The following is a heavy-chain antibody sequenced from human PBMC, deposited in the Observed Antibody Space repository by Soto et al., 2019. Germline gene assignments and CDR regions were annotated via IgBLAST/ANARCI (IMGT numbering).Heavy chain of an antibody. CDR3: ARGNWWFGELNYYYGMDV. V-gene: IGHV1-69*13. Sequence: SVKVSCKASGGTFSSYAISWVRQAPGQGLEWMGGIIPIFGTANYAQKFQGRVTITADESTSTAYMELSSLRSEDTAVYYCARGNWWFGELNYYYGMDVWGQGTTVTVSS. D-gene: IGHD3-10*01. J-gene: IGHJ6*02. CDR1: GGTFSSYA. CDR2: IIPIFGTA.